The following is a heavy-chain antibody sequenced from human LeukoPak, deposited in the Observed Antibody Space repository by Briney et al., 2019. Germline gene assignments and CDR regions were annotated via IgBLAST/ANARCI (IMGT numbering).Heavy chain of an antibody. D-gene: IGHD3-22*01. V-gene: IGHV3-7*01. CDR1: GVTFSSYW. J-gene: IGHJ4*02. Sequence: GGSLRLSCAASGVTFSSYWMSWVRQAPGKGLEWVANIKQDGSEKYYVYSVKVRFTISRDNAKNSLYLQMNSLRAEDTAVYYCARGYRYDSSGYYPYWGQGTLVTVSS. CDR2: IKQDGSEK. CDR3: ARGYRYDSSGYYPY.